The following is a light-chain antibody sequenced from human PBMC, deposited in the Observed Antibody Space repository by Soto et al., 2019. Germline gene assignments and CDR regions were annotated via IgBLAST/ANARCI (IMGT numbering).Light chain of an antibody. V-gene: IGLV2-14*01. Sequence: QSALTQPASVSGSPGQSITISCTGTSSDVGGYNYVSWYQQHPGKAPKLMIYDVSNRPSGVSNRFSGSKSGNTASLTISGFQAEDEADYYCSSYTSSSTSYVFGTGTQLTVL. CDR3: SSYTSSSTSYV. CDR1: SSDVGGYNY. CDR2: DVS. J-gene: IGLJ1*01.